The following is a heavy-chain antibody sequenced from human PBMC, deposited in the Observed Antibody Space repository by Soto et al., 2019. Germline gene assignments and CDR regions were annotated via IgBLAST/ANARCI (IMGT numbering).Heavy chain of an antibody. V-gene: IGHV4-31*03. Sequence: PSETLSLTCTVSGGSISSGGYYWSWIRQHPGKGLEWIGYIYYSGGTYYNPSLKSRVTISVDKSKNQFSPKLSSVTAPDTAVYYCGGRPRGGNNWNSYYFDSGGREPRVTVSS. CDR2: IYYSGGT. D-gene: IGHD1-7*01. CDR1: GGSISSGGYY. J-gene: IGHJ4*02. CDR3: GGRPRGGNNWNSYYFDS.